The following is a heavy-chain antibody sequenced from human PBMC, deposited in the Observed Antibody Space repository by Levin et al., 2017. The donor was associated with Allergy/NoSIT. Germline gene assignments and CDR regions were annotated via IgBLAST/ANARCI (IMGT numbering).Heavy chain of an antibody. CDR3: AREDVSERPGLFWGPKRFMHLQRLSP. J-gene: IGHJ5*02. D-gene: IGHD3-16*01. CDR1: GYNFNNYA. V-gene: IGHV1-18*04. CDR2: ISPQEGKT. Sequence: PGGSLRLSCKASGYNFNNYAITWVRQAPGQGLEWMGWISPQEGKTNYAQNFQGRVTMTTSATTVYMELRSLISEDTAVYYCAREDVSERPGLFWGPKRFMHLQRLSPWGQGTLVTVSS.